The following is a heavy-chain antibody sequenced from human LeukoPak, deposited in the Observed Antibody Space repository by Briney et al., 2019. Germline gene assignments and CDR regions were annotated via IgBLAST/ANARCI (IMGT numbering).Heavy chain of an antibody. CDR1: GFTFTDYW. Sequence: GESLRLSCAASGFTFTDYWMSRVRQAPGKGLEWVANIKRDGSEKYYVDSVKGRFTISRDNAKNSLYLQMNSLRTEDTAVYYCARGRGSWYGVYFDYWGQGTLVTVSS. CDR3: ARGRGSWYGVYFDY. V-gene: IGHV3-7*01. D-gene: IGHD6-13*01. J-gene: IGHJ4*02. CDR2: IKRDGSEK.